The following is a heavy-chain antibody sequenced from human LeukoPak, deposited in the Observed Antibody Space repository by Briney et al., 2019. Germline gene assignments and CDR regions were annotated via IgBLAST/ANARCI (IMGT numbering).Heavy chain of an antibody. CDR3: AAYDSSGYYYARGSLDY. CDR2: INPNSGGT. Sequence: ASVKVSCKASGCTFTGCYMHWVRQAPGQGLEWMGRINPNSGGTNYAQKFQGRVTMTRDTSISTAYMELSRLRSDDTAVYYCAAYDSSGYYYARGSLDYWGQGTLVTVSS. J-gene: IGHJ4*02. D-gene: IGHD3-22*01. V-gene: IGHV1-2*06. CDR1: GCTFTGCY.